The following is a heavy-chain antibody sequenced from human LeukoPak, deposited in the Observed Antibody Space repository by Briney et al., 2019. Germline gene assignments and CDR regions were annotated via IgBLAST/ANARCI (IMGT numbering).Heavy chain of an antibody. CDR1: GFTVSSNY. V-gene: IGHV3-66*01. Sequence: GGSLRLSCAASGFTVSSNYMSWVRQAPGKGLEWVSVIYSGGSTYYADSVKGRFTISRDNPKNTLYLQMNSLRAEDTAVYYCASVNPPVYYGMDVWGQGTTVTVSS. CDR2: IYSGGST. D-gene: IGHD1-14*01. J-gene: IGHJ6*02. CDR3: ASVNPPVYYGMDV.